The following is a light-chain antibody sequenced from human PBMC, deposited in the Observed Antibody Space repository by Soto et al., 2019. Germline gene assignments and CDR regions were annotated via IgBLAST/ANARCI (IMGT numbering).Light chain of an antibody. CDR3: QHYDSYSLWT. CDR1: QSISSW. Sequence: DIQMTQSPSTLSASVGDRVTITCRASQSISSWLAWYQQKPGKAPKLLIYDASSLESGVPSRFSGSGSGTELTLTISSLQPDDFATYYCQHYDSYSLWTFGQGTKVEIK. CDR2: DAS. V-gene: IGKV1-5*01. J-gene: IGKJ1*01.